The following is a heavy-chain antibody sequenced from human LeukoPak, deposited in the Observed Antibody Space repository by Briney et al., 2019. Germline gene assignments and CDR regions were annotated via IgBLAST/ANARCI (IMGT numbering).Heavy chain of an antibody. J-gene: IGHJ2*01. V-gene: IGHV4-4*02. CDR2: VFHSGST. D-gene: IGHD3-16*02. CDR3: ARQRRTYDYVWGSYRYDTFYWYFDL. CDR1: GGSISSRNW. Sequence: SETLSLTCAVSGGSISSRNWWSWVRQPPGKGLEWIGEVFHSGSTNYNPSLKSRVALSVDKSKNHFSLNLTSVTAADTAVYYCARQRRTYDYVWGSYRYDTFYWYFDLWGRGTLVTVSS.